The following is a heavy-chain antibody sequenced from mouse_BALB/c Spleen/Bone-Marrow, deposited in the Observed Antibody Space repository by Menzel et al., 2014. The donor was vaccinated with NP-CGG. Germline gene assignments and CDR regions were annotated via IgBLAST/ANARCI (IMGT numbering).Heavy chain of an antibody. J-gene: IGHJ3*01. CDR2: IFPGDGST. D-gene: IGHD2-4*01. CDR3: ARRVYYDYGGGAWFAY. V-gene: IGHV1-85*01. Sequence: QVQLKQSGAELVKPGASVKLSCKASGYTFTSYDINWVRQRPEQGLEWIGWIFPGDGSTKYNEKFKGKATLTTDKSSSTAYMQLSRLTSEDSAVYFCARRVYYDYGGGAWFAYWGQGTLVTVSA. CDR1: GYTFTSYD.